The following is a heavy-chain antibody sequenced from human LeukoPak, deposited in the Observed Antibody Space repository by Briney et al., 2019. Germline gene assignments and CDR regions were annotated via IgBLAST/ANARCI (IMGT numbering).Heavy chain of an antibody. V-gene: IGHV1-46*01. CDR1: GYTFTSSY. D-gene: IGHD3-10*01. Sequence: ASLKVSCKASGYTFTSSYMHWVRHAPGQGLEWMGIINPSGGSTSSAQKFQGRVTMTRDTSTSTVYMELSSLRSEDTAVYYCARDAMSQLLWFGELSKFDYWGQGTLVTVSS. CDR2: INPSGGST. CDR3: ARDAMSQLLWFGELSKFDY. J-gene: IGHJ4*02.